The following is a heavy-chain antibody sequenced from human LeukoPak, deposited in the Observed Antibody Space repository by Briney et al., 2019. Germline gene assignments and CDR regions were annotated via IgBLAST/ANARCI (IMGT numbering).Heavy chain of an antibody. CDR3: TTYGDYEGLIDY. V-gene: IGHV3-15*01. J-gene: IGHJ4*02. Sequence: GGSLRLSCAASGFTFSNVWMSWVRQAPGKGLECVGRIKSKTDGGTTDYAAPVKGRFTISRDDSKNTLYLQMNSLKTEDTAVYYCTTYGDYEGLIDYWGQGTLSPSPQ. D-gene: IGHD4-17*01. CDR1: GFTFSNVW. CDR2: IKSKTDGGTT.